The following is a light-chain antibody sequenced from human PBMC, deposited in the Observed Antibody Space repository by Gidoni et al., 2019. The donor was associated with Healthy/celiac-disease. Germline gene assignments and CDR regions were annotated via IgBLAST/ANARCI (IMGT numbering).Light chain of an antibody. CDR3: QKYNSAPRT. CDR2: AAS. CDR1: QGISNY. J-gene: IGKJ1*01. Sequence: SLSASVGDRVTITCRASQGISNYLAWYQQKPGKVPKLLIYAASTLQSGVPSRFSGSGSGTDFTLTISSLQPEDVATYYCQKYNSAPRTFGQXTKVEIK. V-gene: IGKV1-27*01.